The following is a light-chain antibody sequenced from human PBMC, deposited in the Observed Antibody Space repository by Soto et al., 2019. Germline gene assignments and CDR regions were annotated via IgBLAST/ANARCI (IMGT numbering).Light chain of an antibody. J-gene: IGKJ5*01. CDR2: AAS. Sequence: ESQESQSPSSPSASAGDRVTITCRAIQSISSYLNWYQQKPGKAPKLLIYAASSLQSGVPSRFSGSGSGTDFTLTISSLQSEDFAVNHCQQRISSFLGITFAEG. CDR3: QQRISSFLGIT. V-gene: IGKV1-39*01. CDR1: QSISSY.